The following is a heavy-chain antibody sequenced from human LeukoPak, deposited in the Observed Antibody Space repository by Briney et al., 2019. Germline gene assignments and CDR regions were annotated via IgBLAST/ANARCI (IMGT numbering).Heavy chain of an antibody. CDR3: ARDMTTVTYEDY. D-gene: IGHD4-17*01. V-gene: IGHV3-21*01. J-gene: IGHJ4*02. CDR1: GFTFSSYS. CDR2: ISSSSSYI. Sequence: GGSLRLSCAASGFTFSSYSMSWVRQAPGKGLEWVSSISSSSSYIYYADSVKGRFTISRDNAKNSLYLQMNSLRAEDTAVYYCARDMTTVTYEDYWGQGTLVTVSS.